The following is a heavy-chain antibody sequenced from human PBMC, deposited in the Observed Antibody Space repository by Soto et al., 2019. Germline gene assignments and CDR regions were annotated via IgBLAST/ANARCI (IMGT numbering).Heavy chain of an antibody. CDR3: AGGSCLLSDQ. J-gene: IGHJ4*02. CDR1: GFTFSTYW. CDR2: INQEGSEK. D-gene: IGHD6-19*01. Sequence: GFTFSTYWMSWVRQAPGKGLEWVANINQEGSEKLYVDSVRGRFNIYRDNTKNSLFLQLTRLRAEDTAVYYCAGGSCLLSDQWGQGTLVTVSS. V-gene: IGHV3-7*04.